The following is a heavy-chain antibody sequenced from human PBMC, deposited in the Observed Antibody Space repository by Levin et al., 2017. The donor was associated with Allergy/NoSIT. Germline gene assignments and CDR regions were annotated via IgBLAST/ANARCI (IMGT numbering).Heavy chain of an antibody. CDR3: AREVPWGIAREVVDY. Sequence: GGSLRLSCAASGFTFSSYWMSWVRQAPGKGLEWVANIKQDGSEKYYVDSVKGRFTISRDNAKNSLYLQMNSLRAEDTAVYYCAREVPWGIAREVVDYWGQGTLVTVSS. V-gene: IGHV3-7*01. D-gene: IGHD3-16*01. CDR2: IKQDGSEK. J-gene: IGHJ4*02. CDR1: GFTFSSYW.